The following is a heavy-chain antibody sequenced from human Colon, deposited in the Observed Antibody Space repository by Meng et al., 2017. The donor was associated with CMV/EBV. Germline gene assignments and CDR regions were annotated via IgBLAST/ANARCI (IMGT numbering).Heavy chain of an antibody. V-gene: IGHV3-23*01. J-gene: IGHJ4*02. CDR3: AKQGGITIFGVVTPFDY. CDR2: ISGSGGST. CDR1: GFTFSSYA. Sequence: GESLKFSCAASGFTFSSYAMSWVRQAPGKGLEWVSAISGSGGSTYYADSVKGRFTISRDNSKNTLYLQMNSLRAEDTAVYYCAKQGGITIFGVVTPFDYWGQGTLVTVSS. D-gene: IGHD3-3*01.